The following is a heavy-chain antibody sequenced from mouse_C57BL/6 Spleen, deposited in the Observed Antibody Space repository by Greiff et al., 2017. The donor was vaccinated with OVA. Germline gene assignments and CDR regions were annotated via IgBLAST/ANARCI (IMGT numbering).Heavy chain of an antibody. CDR2: IRSKSNNYAT. CDR3: VRGLSGAMDY. CDR1: GFSFNTYA. V-gene: IGHV10-1*01. J-gene: IGHJ4*01. Sequence: EAGGGLVQPKGSLKLSCAASGFSFNTYAMNWVRQAPGKGLEWVARIRSKSNNYATYYADSVKDRFTISRDDSESMLYLQMNNLKTEDTAMYYCVRGLSGAMDYWVKEPQSPSPQ. D-gene: IGHD2-4*01.